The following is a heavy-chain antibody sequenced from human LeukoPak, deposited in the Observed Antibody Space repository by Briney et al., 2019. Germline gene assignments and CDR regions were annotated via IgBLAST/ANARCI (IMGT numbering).Heavy chain of an antibody. CDR2: IYHSGIT. J-gene: IGHJ4*02. D-gene: IGHD5-24*01. V-gene: IGHV4-38-2*01. Sequence: PSETLSLTCAVFAYSISSGYRWGCIRQPPGKGLEGIGSIYHSGITYYNPSLKSRVTISVDTSNNQFSLELTSVTAADTAVYYCARYRDGHTPFDHWGQGTLVTVSS. CDR1: AYSISSGYR. CDR3: ARYRDGHTPFDH.